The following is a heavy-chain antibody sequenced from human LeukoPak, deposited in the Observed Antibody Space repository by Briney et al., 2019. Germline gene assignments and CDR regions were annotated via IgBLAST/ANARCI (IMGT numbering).Heavy chain of an antibody. CDR2: INPNSGGT. CDR1: GYNFNAYY. V-gene: IGHV1-2*02. D-gene: IGHD3-3*01. J-gene: IGHJ4*02. Sequence: ASVKVSCKAPGYNFNAYYMHWVRQAPGQGLEWMGWINPNSGGTNCAQKFQGRVTLTRDTSINTVYMEVNRLTSDDTVVYYCARGEWLVLGDHWGQGTPVTVSS. CDR3: ARGEWLVLGDH.